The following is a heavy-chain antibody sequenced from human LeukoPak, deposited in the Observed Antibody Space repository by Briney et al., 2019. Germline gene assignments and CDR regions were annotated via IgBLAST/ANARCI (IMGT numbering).Heavy chain of an antibody. J-gene: IGHJ6*03. CDR2: ISAYNGNT. V-gene: IGHV1-18*01. Sequence: VASVKVSCKASGYTFTSYTFTWVRQAPGQGLEWMGWISAYNGNTNYAQRLQGRVTMTTDTSTSTAYMELRSLRSDDTAVYYCATLSHYYYFMDVWAQGPRSPSP. CDR1: GYTFTSYT. CDR3: ATLSHYYYFMDV.